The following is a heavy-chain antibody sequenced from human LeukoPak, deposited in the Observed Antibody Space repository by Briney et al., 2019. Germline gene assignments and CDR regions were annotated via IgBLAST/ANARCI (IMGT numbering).Heavy chain of an antibody. J-gene: IGHJ4*02. CDR3: ARDLGTSYYYDTSSYLY. Sequence: PGGSLRISCEASGFTFSDHWMTWVRQAPGKGLEWVANIKHDGSEKYYVDSVRGRFTISRDNAKNSLYLQMNSLRGEDTAVYYCARDLGTSYYYDTSSYLYWGQGTLVTVSS. D-gene: IGHD3-22*01. CDR2: IKHDGSEK. V-gene: IGHV3-7*01. CDR1: GFTFSDHW.